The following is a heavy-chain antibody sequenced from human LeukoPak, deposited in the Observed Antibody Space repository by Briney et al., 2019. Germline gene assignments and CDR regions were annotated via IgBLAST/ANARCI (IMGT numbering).Heavy chain of an antibody. CDR2: ISGSGDKT. J-gene: IGHJ6*03. CDR3: AKGNYYYYMDV. CDR1: GFTFSNYA. Sequence: PGGSLRLSCAASGFTFSNYAMTWVRQAPGKRLEWVSAISGSGDKTYYGDSVKGRFTISRDNSKNTLYLQMNSLRAEDTAVYYCAKGNYYYYMDVWGKGTTVTVSS. V-gene: IGHV3-23*01.